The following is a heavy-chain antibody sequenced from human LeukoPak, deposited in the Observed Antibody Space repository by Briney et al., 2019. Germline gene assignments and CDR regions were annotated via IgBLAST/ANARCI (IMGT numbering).Heavy chain of an antibody. CDR1: GFTFSSYA. D-gene: IGHD6-19*01. V-gene: IGHV3-23*01. J-gene: IGHJ6*02. CDR3: AKSSGSYYYYGVDV. CDR2: ISGSGGST. Sequence: YPGGSLRLSCAASGFTFSSYAMSWVRQAPGKGLEWVSAISGSGGSTYYADSVKGRFTISRDNSKNTLYLQMNSLRAEDTAVYYCAKSSGSYYYYGVDVWGQGTTVTVSS.